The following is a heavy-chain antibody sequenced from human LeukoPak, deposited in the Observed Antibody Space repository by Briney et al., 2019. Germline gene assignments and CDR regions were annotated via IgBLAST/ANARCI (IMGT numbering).Heavy chain of an antibody. Sequence: PGRSLRLSCPASGFTFSSYAMHWVRQAPGKGLEWVAVISYDGSNKYYADSVKGRFTISRDNSKNTLYLQMNSLRAEDTAVYYCARERPGIAAAGPFDYWGQGTLVTVSS. V-gene: IGHV3-30-3*01. J-gene: IGHJ4*02. D-gene: IGHD6-13*01. CDR1: GFTFSSYA. CDR2: ISYDGSNK. CDR3: ARERPGIAAAGPFDY.